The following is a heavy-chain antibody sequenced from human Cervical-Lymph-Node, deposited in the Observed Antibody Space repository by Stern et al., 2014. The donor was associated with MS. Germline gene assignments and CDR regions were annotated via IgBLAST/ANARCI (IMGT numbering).Heavy chain of an antibody. V-gene: IGHV3-21*01. J-gene: IGHJ4*02. CDR1: GFTFSHYS. D-gene: IGHD4-17*01. CDR2: ISNKSTHT. CDR3: ARARVGDYARSPHLDS. Sequence: VQLVESGGGLVKPGESLRLSCDASGFTFSHYSINRVRQAPGKGLELISSISNKSTHTYYADSVEGRFTISRDSAKDSVSLHMVSLRAEDTAVYYCARARVGDYARSPHLDSWGQGTLVTVSS.